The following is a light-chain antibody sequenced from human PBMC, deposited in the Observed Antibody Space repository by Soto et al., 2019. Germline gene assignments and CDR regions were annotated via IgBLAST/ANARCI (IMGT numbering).Light chain of an antibody. CDR3: SSYTTSTTVI. CDR1: SSDVGAYNY. V-gene: IGLV2-14*01. J-gene: IGLJ2*01. Sequence: QSALTQPASVSGSPGQSITISCTGTSSDVGAYNYVSWYQQHPGKAPKLMIYDVINRPSGVSYRFSASKSGNTASLTISGRQAEDESDYYCSSYTTSTTVIFGGGTKVTVL. CDR2: DVI.